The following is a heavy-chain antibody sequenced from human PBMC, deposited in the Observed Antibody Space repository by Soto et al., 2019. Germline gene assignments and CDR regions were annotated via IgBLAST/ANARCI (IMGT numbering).Heavy chain of an antibody. CDR1: GFPFSSYA. V-gene: IGHV3-30*04. Sequence: GEPLRLSCTGSGFPFSSYAMHWVRLAPGKGLEWVAVVSYDGSIENYADSVRGRFTISRDNSKNTVFLQMNSLRVGDTAVYYCAKGLYYYDFSRDDAWGQGTLVTVSS. D-gene: IGHD3-16*01. J-gene: IGHJ5*02. CDR3: AKGLYYYDFSRDDA. CDR2: VSYDGSIE.